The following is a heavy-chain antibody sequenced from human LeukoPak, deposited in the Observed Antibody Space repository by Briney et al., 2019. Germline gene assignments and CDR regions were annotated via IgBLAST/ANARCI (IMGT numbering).Heavy chain of an antibody. D-gene: IGHD3-10*01. CDR2: INPNSGGT. CDR3: ARCGSGSYYNNWFDP. Sequence: ASVKVSCKASGYTFTRYFMHWVRQAPGQGLEWMGWINPNSGGTNYAQKLQGRVTMTRDTSISTAYMELSRLRSDDTAVYYCARCGSGSYYNNWFDPWGQGTLVTVSS. V-gene: IGHV1-2*02. CDR1: GYTFTRYF. J-gene: IGHJ5*02.